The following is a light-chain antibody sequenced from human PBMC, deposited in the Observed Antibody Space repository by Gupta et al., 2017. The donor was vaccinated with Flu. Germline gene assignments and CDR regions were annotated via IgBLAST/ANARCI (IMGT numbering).Light chain of an antibody. CDR2: DES. V-gene: IGKV3-20*01. CDR3: QQYVRPPI. J-gene: IGKJ4*01. CDR1: QRVSSGC. Sequence: GARATISCRARQRVSSGCFSWSHQKLGQATRILLCDESRWAPGYPARFRGSGSGTDFTLTISRLEHGNYAVYYSQQYVRPPIFSGGTQVE.